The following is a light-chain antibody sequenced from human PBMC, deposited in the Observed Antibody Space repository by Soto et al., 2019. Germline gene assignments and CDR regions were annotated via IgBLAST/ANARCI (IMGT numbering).Light chain of an antibody. Sequence: EIGLTQSPGTLSLSPGERATLSCRASQSVSSSYLAWYQQKPGRAPRLLIYGASSRATGLPARFSGSGSGTDFPLTISRLEPDDFAVYYCHHSVDSPMYTFGQGTKLEI. CDR3: HHSVDSPMYT. CDR1: QSVSSSY. J-gene: IGKJ2*01. CDR2: GAS. V-gene: IGKV3-20*01.